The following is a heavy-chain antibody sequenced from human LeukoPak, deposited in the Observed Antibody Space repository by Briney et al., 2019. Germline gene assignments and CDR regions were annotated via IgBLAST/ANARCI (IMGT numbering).Heavy chain of an antibody. J-gene: IGHJ4*02. CDR1: GFTFSSYA. CDR2: ISYDGSNK. V-gene: IGHV3-30-3*01. D-gene: IGHD6-13*01. Sequence: GGSLRLSCAASGFTFSSYAMHWVRQAPGKGLEWVAVISYDGSNKYYADSVKGRFTISRDNSKNTLYLQMNSLRAEDTAVYYCAKDSPYSSSLRWGQGTLVTVSS. CDR3: AKDSPYSSSLR.